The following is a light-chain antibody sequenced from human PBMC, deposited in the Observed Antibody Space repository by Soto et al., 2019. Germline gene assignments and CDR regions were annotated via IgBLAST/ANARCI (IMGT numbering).Light chain of an antibody. V-gene: IGKV3-20*01. CDR3: HQYGSSLGT. J-gene: IGKJ2*01. CDR1: QSVTGTN. CDR2: DAV. Sequence: EIVLTQSPGTLSLSPGERAALSYSASQSVTGTNLAWYQQRAGQAPRLLIYDAVRRATGIPDRFSGSGSGTDFTLTISRLEPEDFAVYYCHQYGSSLGTFGQGTKVG.